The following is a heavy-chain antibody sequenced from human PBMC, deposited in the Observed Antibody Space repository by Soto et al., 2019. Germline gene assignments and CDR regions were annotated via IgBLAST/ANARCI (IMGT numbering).Heavy chain of an antibody. J-gene: IGHJ5*02. Sequence: PGGSLRLSCAASGFTFSSYAMSWVRQAPGKGLEWVSAISGSGGSTYYADSVKGRFTISRDNSKNTLYLQMNSLRAEDTAVYYCAKTRDIVVVVAANDNWFDPWGQGTLVTVSS. V-gene: IGHV3-23*01. CDR2: ISGSGGST. CDR3: AKTRDIVVVVAANDNWFDP. CDR1: GFTFSSYA. D-gene: IGHD2-15*01.